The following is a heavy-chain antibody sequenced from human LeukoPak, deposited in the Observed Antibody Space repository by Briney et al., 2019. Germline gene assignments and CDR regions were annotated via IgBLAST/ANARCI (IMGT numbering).Heavy chain of an antibody. CDR3: ARSTSSEYDIYHFDY. J-gene: IGHJ4*02. D-gene: IGHD3-9*01. CDR1: GFTFSSYG. V-gene: IGHV3-33*01. CDR2: IWYDGNNK. Sequence: PGRSLRLSCAASGFTFSSYGMHWVRQAPREGLEWVAVIWYDGNNKYYADSVKGRFTISRDNSKNTLYLQMNSLRAEDTAVYYCARSTSSEYDIYHFDYWGQGTLVTVSS.